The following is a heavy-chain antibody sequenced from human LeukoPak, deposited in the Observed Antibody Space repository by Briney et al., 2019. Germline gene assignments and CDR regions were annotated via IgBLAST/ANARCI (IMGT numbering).Heavy chain of an antibody. V-gene: IGHV4-59*01. Sequence: PSETLSLTCTVSGGSISIFYWSWIRQPPGEGLEWIGDIYYSGTTNYNPSLKSRHTISLDTSKNQFSLRLTSVTAADTAVYYCARIDAVAATPTSFDYWGQGTLVTVSS. CDR2: IYYSGTT. J-gene: IGHJ4*02. CDR3: ARIDAVAATPTSFDY. CDR1: GGSISIFY. D-gene: IGHD6-19*01.